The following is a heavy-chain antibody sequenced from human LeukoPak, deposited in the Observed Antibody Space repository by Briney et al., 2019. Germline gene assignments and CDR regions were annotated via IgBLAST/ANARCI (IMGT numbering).Heavy chain of an antibody. CDR2: ISAYNGNT. Sequence: GASVKVSCKASGYTFTSYGISWVRQAPGQGLEWMGWISAYNGNTNYAQKLQGRVTMTRNTSISTAYMELGSLRSEDTAVYYCARARIAARVGRGPSNWFDPWGQGTLVTVSS. CDR3: ARARIAARVGRGPSNWFDP. D-gene: IGHD6-6*01. J-gene: IGHJ5*02. CDR1: GYTFTSYG. V-gene: IGHV1-18*01.